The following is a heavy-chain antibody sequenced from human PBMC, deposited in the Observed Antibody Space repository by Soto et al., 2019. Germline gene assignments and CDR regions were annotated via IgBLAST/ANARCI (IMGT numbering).Heavy chain of an antibody. V-gene: IGHV1-69*01. CDR1: GGSFSTYG. CDR3: ARDGVDVSRTTVRHGALDI. D-gene: IGHD4-17*01. Sequence: QVQLVQSGAEVKKPGSSVKVSCKASGGSFSTYGISWVRQAPGQGLEWMGGFIPVFTTAKYAQKFQGRVSITADESTYTAYMELSSLRSEDTAVYFCARDGVDVSRTTVRHGALDIGGQGTVVTVSS. J-gene: IGHJ3*02. CDR2: FIPVFTTA.